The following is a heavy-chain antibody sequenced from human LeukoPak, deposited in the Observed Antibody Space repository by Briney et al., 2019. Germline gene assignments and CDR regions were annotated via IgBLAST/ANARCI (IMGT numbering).Heavy chain of an antibody. Sequence: SETLSLTCNVSGGPISDYYWSWIRQPPGKGLEWIGYIYFRGTTNYSPSFQSRVSISVDTSKNQFSLRLTSVTAADTAVYYCARDRFYDNSGVRRLDLWGQGLLVTVSS. D-gene: IGHD3-22*01. V-gene: IGHV4-59*01. CDR2: IYFRGTT. CDR3: ARDRFYDNSGVRRLDL. J-gene: IGHJ5*02. CDR1: GGPISDYY.